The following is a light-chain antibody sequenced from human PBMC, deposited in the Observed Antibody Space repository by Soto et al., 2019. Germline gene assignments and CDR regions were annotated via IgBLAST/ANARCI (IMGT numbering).Light chain of an antibody. CDR2: GAS. J-gene: IGKJ1*01. Sequence: EIVMTQSPATLSVSPGERVTLSCRASQSISSNLAWYQQKPGQAPRLLIYGASTRATGIPARFSGSGPGTEFTLPITSLQSEDVAVYYCQQYHNWPPWTFGQGTKVEIK. CDR1: QSISSN. CDR3: QQYHNWPPWT. V-gene: IGKV3-15*01.